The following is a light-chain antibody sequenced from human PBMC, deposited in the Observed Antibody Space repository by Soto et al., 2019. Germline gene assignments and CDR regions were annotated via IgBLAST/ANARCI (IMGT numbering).Light chain of an antibody. J-gene: IGLJ3*02. CDR3: QSYDRSLSGWV. Sequence: QSVLTQPPSVSGAPGQRVTISCTGSRSHIGAGYDVHWYQQLPGTAPKLLIYGNSNRPSGVPDRFYVSKSGTSASLAITVLQAEDEADYYCQSYDRSLSGWVFGGGTKLTVL. CDR1: RSHIGAGYD. V-gene: IGLV1-40*01. CDR2: GNS.